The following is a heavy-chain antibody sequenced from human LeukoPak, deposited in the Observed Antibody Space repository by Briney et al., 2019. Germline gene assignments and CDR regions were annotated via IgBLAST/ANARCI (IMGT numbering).Heavy chain of an antibody. CDR3: ARLFRVTTYSMDV. V-gene: IGHV3-66*04. CDR1: GFTVSSNY. Sequence: GGSLRVSCAASGFTVSSNYMSWVRQAPGKGLEWVSVIYSGGGTYYADSVKGRFTISRDNSKNTLYLQMNSLRAEDTAVCYCARLFRVTTYSMDVWGQGTTVTVSS. J-gene: IGHJ6*02. CDR2: IYSGGGT. D-gene: IGHD4-17*01.